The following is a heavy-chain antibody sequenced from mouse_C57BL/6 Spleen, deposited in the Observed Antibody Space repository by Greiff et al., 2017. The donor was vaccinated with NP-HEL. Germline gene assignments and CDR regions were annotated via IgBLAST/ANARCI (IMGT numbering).Heavy chain of an antibody. CDR3: AREHGYDSYAMDY. Sequence: EVQLQQSGPELVKPGDSVKISCKASGYSFTGYFMNWVMQSHGKSLEWIGRINPYNGDTFSNQKFKGKATLTVAKSSSTAHMELRSLTSEDSAVYDCAREHGYDSYAMDYWGQGTSVTVSS. V-gene: IGHV1-20*01. J-gene: IGHJ4*01. D-gene: IGHD2-2*01. CDR2: INPYNGDT. CDR1: GYSFTGYF.